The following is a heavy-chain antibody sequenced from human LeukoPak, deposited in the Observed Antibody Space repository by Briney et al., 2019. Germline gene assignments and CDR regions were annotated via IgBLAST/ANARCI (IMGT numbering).Heavy chain of an antibody. CDR2: IIPIFGTA. Sequence: SVKVSCKASGGTFSSYAISWVRQAPGQGLEWMGGIIPIFGTANYAQKFQGRVTITADESTSTAYMELSSPRSEDTAVYYCATLGYCSGGSCYDYYYYYYMDVWGKGNTVTVSS. CDR1: GGTFSSYA. CDR3: ATLGYCSGGSCYDYYYYYYMDV. V-gene: IGHV1-69*13. J-gene: IGHJ6*03. D-gene: IGHD2-15*01.